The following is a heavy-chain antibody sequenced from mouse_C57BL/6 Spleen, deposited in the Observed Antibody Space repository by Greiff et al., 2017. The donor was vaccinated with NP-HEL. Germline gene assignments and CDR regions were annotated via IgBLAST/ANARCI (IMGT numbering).Heavy chain of an antibody. CDR2: IYPGSGST. Sequence: QVHVKQPGAELVKPGASVKMSCKASGYTFTSYWITWVKQRPGQGLEWIGDIYPGSGSTNYNEKFKSKATLTVDTSSSTAYMQLSSLTSEDSAVYYCARDGYGSSYWYFDVWGTGTTVTVSS. CDR3: ARDGYGSSYWYFDV. CDR1: GYTFTSYW. J-gene: IGHJ1*03. D-gene: IGHD1-1*01. V-gene: IGHV1-55*01.